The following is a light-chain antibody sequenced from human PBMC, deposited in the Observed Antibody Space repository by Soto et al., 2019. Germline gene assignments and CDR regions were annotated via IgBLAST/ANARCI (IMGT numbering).Light chain of an antibody. Sequence: EIVLTQSPGTLSLSPGERATLSCRASQSVSSSYLAWYQQKPGQAPRLLIYGASSRATGIPDRFSGSGSGPDFTLTISRLEPEDFAVYYCQQYGSSPTFGGGTKVEIK. CDR3: QQYGSSPT. J-gene: IGKJ4*02. CDR2: GAS. CDR1: QSVSSSY. V-gene: IGKV3-20*01.